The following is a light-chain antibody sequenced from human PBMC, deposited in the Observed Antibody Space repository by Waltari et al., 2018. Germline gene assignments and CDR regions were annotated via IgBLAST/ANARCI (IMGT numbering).Light chain of an antibody. J-gene: IGKJ1*01. CDR2: EAS. CDR1: QGISTY. V-gene: IGKV1-9*01. CDR3: QQFHDYPWT. Sequence: IQLTQSPSSLSASVGDTVTITCRSSQGISTYLAWLQQKPGRAPKVLIFEASTLQSGVPSRFSGSGSGIEVTLTISSLQPEDVATYYCQQFHDYPWTFGQGTKVEIK.